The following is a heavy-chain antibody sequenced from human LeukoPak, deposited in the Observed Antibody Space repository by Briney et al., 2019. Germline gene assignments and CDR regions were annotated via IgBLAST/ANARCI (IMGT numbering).Heavy chain of an antibody. CDR2: IYYSGST. V-gene: IGHV4-31*03. D-gene: IGHD3-10*02. Sequence: SETLSLTCTVSGGSISSGGYYWSWIRQHPGKGLEWIGYIYYSGSTYYNPSLKSRVTISVDTSKNQFSLKLSSVTAADTAVYYCARASENYVGGRFDPWGQGTLVTVSS. CDR3: ARASENYVGGRFDP. J-gene: IGHJ5*02. CDR1: GGSISSGGYY.